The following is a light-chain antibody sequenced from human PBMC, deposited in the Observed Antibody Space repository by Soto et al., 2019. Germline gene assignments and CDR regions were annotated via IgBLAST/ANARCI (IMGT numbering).Light chain of an antibody. V-gene: IGLV1-44*01. CDR2: SND. J-gene: IGLJ1*01. CDR1: SSNIGGNT. CDR3: AAWDDTLNGYV. Sequence: QSVLTQSPSASGTPGQRVTISCSGSSSNIGGNTVNWYQQLSGTAPKLLIYSNDQRPSGVPDRFSGSKSGTSASLAISGLQSEDEADYYCAAWDDTLNGYVFGAGTKVTVL.